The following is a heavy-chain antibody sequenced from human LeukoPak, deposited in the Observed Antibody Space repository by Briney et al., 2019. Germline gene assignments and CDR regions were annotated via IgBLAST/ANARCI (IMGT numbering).Heavy chain of an antibody. CDR1: GFTFSSYS. CDR2: ISNDGSNE. CDR3: AKKAQYDGHYPLDY. J-gene: IGHJ4*02. D-gene: IGHD4/OR15-4a*01. V-gene: IGHV3-30-3*02. Sequence: GGSLRLSCAASGFTFSSYSMYWVRRAPGKGLEWVACISNDGSNEYYADSVKGRFTISRDTSKNTLYLQMNSLRAEDTALYFCAKKAQYDGHYPLDYWGQGTLVTVSA.